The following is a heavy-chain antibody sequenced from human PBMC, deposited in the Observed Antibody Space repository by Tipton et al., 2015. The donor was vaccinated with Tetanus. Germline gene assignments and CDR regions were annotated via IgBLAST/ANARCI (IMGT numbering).Heavy chain of an antibody. CDR3: ARDHGITWGGMGYYYGMDV. CDR2: IYYSGST. J-gene: IGHJ6*02. Sequence: TLSLTCTVSGGSIISADHYWSWIRQPPGKGLESIGYIYYSGSTYYNPSLKSRVTISVDTSKNQFSLRLSSVTAADTAVYYCARDHGITWGGMGYYYGMDVWGQGTTVTVSS. V-gene: IGHV4-30-4*01. CDR1: GGSIISADHY. D-gene: IGHD3-16*01.